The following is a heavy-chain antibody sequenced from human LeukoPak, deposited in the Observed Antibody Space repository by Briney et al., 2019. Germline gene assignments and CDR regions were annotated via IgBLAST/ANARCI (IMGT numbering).Heavy chain of an antibody. V-gene: IGHV5-10-1*01. J-gene: IGHJ6*02. D-gene: IGHD3-10*01. CDR2: IYSSDSYT. CDR3: ARSDQLPWFGDPRRSYYYGMDG. CDR1: GYSFTSYW. Sequence: RGESPTLSCKVSGYSFTSYWISWLRQVPGKGLEWMGWIYSSDSYTNYSPSFQDHVTNSADQPISPDYLQWSSLKASDTAMYYCARSDQLPWFGDPRRSYYYGMDGRLQGTTL.